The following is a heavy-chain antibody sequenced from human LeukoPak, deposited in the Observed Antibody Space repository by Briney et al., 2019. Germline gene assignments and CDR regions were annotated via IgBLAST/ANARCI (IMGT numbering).Heavy chain of an antibody. J-gene: IGHJ4*02. CDR1: GFTFSDYY. D-gene: IGHD6-19*01. CDR2: ISSSSSYT. V-gene: IGHV3-11*05. Sequence: PGGSLRLSCAASGFTFSDYYMSWIRQAPGKGLEWVSHISSSSSYTNNADSVKGRFTISRDNAKNSLYLQMNSLRAEDTAVYYCATDLPYSSGWYFDYWGQGTLVTVSS. CDR3: ATDLPYSSGWYFDY.